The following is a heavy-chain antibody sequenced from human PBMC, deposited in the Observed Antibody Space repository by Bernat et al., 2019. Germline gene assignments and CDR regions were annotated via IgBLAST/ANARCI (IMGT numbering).Heavy chain of an antibody. CDR3: ARDHSSSWSRLNPIFDY. V-gene: IGHV1-69*08. Sequence: QVQLVQSGAEVKKPGSSVKVSCKASGGTFSSYTISWVRQAPGQGLEWMGRIIPILGIANYAQKFQGRVTITADKSTSTAYMELSSLRSEDTAVYYCARDHSSSWSRLNPIFDYWGQGTLVTVSS. CDR2: IIPILGIA. J-gene: IGHJ4*02. CDR1: GGTFSSYT. D-gene: IGHD6-13*01.